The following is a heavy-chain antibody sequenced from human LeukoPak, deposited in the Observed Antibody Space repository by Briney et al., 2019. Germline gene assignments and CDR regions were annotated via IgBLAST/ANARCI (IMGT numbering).Heavy chain of an antibody. CDR2: IIPIFGTA. CDR1: GGTFSSYA. J-gene: IGHJ3*02. V-gene: IGHV1-69*06. Sequence: ASVKVSCKASGGTFSSYAISWVRQAPGQGLEWMGGIIPIFGTANYAQKFQGRVTITADKSTSTAYMELSSLRSEDPAVYYCARDSAPYDFWSGYYISYAFDIWGQGTMVTVSS. CDR3: ARDSAPYDFWSGYYISYAFDI. D-gene: IGHD3-3*01.